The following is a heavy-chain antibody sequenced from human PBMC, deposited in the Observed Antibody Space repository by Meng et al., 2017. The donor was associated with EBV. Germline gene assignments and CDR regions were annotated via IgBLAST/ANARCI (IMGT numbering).Heavy chain of an antibody. CDR1: GENFNNFG. Sequence: VRVGQSGAKVEKPGSSVKVSCKGSGENFNNFGISWVRPAPGQGLEWMGDIDPVFGIANYAESFQGRVTISADTSTRTAYMDLSSLRSDDTAVYYCVRDLWLRIGECVWGQGTLVTVFS. CDR2: IDPVFGIA. D-gene: IGHD5-12*01. J-gene: IGHJ4*02. V-gene: IGHV1-69*17. CDR3: VRDLWLRIGECV.